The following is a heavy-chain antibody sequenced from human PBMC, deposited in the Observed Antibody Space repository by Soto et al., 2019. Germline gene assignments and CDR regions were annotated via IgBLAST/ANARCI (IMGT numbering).Heavy chain of an antibody. J-gene: IGHJ6*02. CDR1: GFTFSSYG. V-gene: IGHV3-33*01. CDR2: IWYDGSNK. Sequence: QVQLVESGGGVVQPGRSLRLSCAASGFTFSSYGMHWVRQAPGKGLEWVAVIWYDGSNKYYADSVKGRFTISRDNSKNXXDLQTNSLRAEDTAVYYCAREHAQPHEYCYCGMDVWGQGTTVTVSS. D-gene: IGHD2-2*01. CDR3: AREHAQPHEYCYCGMDV.